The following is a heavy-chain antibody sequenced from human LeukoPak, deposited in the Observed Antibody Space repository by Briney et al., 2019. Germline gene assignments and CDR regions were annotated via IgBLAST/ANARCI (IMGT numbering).Heavy chain of an antibody. D-gene: IGHD3-22*01. V-gene: IGHV3-53*05. Sequence: GGSLRLSCAASGFTVSSNYMTWVRQAPGRGLEWVSVLYTGGSTYYADSVKGRFTISRDNSKNSLYLQMNSLRTEDTALYYCAKDRMWTYYYDSSGTPGDAFDIWGQGTMVTVSS. CDR2: LYTGGST. J-gene: IGHJ3*02. CDR3: AKDRMWTYYYDSSGTPGDAFDI. CDR1: GFTVSSNY.